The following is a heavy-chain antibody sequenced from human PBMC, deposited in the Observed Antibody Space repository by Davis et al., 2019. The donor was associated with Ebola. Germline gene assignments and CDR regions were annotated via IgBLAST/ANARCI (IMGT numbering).Heavy chain of an antibody. J-gene: IGHJ4*02. V-gene: IGHV4-39*01. D-gene: IGHD3-3*01. CDR1: GGSTSSSSYY. Sequence: MPSETLSLTCTVSGGSTSSSSYYWGWIRQPPGKGLEWIGSIYYSGSTYYNPSLKSRVTISVDTSKNQFSLKLSSVTAADTAVYYCASPRGDFWSGYLYFDYWGQGTLVTVSS. CDR3: ASPRGDFWSGYLYFDY. CDR2: IYYSGST.